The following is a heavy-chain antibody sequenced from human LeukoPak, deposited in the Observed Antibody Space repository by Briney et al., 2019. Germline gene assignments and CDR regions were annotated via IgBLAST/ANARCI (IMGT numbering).Heavy chain of an antibody. V-gene: IGHV4-34*01. CDR2: INPSGGT. CDR1: DGSFSGYY. CDR3: VRGLSNWEGFDP. Sequence: SETLSLTCAVFDGSFSGYYWTWIRRPPGKGLEWIGEINPSGGTTYKPSLKSRVAMSADTSKNQFSLRLSSVTAADTAVYYCVRGLSNWEGFDPWGQGTLVTVSS. D-gene: IGHD1-1*01. J-gene: IGHJ5*02.